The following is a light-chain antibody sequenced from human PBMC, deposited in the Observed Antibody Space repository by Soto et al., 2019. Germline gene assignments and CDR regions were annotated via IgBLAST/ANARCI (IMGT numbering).Light chain of an antibody. CDR1: QGISNY. CDR3: QKYNRAPRT. CDR2: AAS. Sequence: DIQMTQSPSSLSASVGDRVTITCRASQGISNYLAWYQQKPGKVPKLLIYAASTLQSGVPSRFSGSGSGTDFTLTISTLQPEDVATDCCQKYNRAPRTFGEGTKVEIK. V-gene: IGKV1-27*01. J-gene: IGKJ1*01.